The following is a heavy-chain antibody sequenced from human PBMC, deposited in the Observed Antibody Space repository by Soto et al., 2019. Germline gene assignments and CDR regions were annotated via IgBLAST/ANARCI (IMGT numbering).Heavy chain of an antibody. D-gene: IGHD2-15*01. V-gene: IGHV3-72*01. CDR3: ARDPGVVVAGTDAFDI. Sequence: GGSLRLSCAASGFTFSDHYMDWVRQAPGKGLEWVGRTRNKANSYTTEYAASVKGRFTISRDDSKNSLYLQMNSLKTEDTAVYYCARDPGVVVAGTDAFDIWGQGTMVTVSS. CDR1: GFTFSDHY. J-gene: IGHJ3*02. CDR2: TRNKANSYTT.